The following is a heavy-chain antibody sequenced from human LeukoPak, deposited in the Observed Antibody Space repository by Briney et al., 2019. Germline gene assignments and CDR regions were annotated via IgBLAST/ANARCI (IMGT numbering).Heavy chain of an antibody. CDR1: VGSISSSY. J-gene: IGHJ2*01. CDR3: ARGRVDYSSSYFDL. D-gene: IGHD6-6*01. Sequence: SETLSLTCTVSVGSISSSYWTWIRQPPGKGLEWIGYIYYSGSTNYNPSLKSRVTISVDTSKNQFSLKLSSVTAADTAVYYCARGRVDYSSSYFDLWGRGTLVTVSS. V-gene: IGHV4-59*01. CDR2: IYYSGST.